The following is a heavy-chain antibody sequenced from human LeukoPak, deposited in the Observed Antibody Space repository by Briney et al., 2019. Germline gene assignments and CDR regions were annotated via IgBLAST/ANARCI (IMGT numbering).Heavy chain of an antibody. CDR3: ARDSGRFDVFDI. CDR1: GFSVSNNY. CDR2: IYSDGRT. D-gene: IGHD3-10*01. J-gene: IGHJ3*02. Sequence: GGSLRLSCAASGFSVSNNYMRWVRQAPGKGLERVSVIYSDGRTYYADSVKGRFTISRDNSKNTLYLQMNSLRAEDTAVYYCARDSGRFDVFDIWGQGTMVTVSS. V-gene: IGHV3-53*01.